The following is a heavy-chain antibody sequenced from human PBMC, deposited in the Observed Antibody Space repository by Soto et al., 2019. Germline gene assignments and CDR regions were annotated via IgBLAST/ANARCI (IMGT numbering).Heavy chain of an antibody. CDR3: AKDAVYNDGLWLMAH. D-gene: IGHD2-21*01. V-gene: IGHV3-23*05. CDR1: ELPNGSFA. Sequence: SLSCPASELPNGSFAMMWVSHAPGKGLECVSGIYGSGRGIEYADSVKGRFTISRDNSKNTVYLQMTDLRADDTAVYYCAKDAVYNDGLWLMAHRGRGTQVTVSS. J-gene: IGHJ4*02. CDR2: IYGSGRGI.